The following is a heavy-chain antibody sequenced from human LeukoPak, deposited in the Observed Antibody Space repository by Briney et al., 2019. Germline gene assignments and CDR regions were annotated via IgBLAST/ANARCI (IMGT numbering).Heavy chain of an antibody. CDR3: ARDRDWPGYWYFDL. D-gene: IGHD3/OR15-3a*01. J-gene: IGHJ2*01. Sequence: ASVKVSCKASGYTFTSYGISWVRQAPGQGLEWMGWISAYNGNTNYAQKLQGRVTMTTDTSTSTAYMELRSLRSDDTAVYYCARDRDWPGYWYFDLWGRGTLVTVSS. CDR2: ISAYNGNT. V-gene: IGHV1-18*01. CDR1: GYTFTSYG.